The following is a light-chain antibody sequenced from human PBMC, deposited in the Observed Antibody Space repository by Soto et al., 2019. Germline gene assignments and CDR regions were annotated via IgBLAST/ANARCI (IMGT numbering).Light chain of an antibody. V-gene: IGLV4-69*01. CDR2: INYDGTH. Sequence: QSVLTQSPSASASLGASVKLTCTLSSGYSTYAIAWHQQQSEKGPRFLMKINYDGTHSKGDGFFDRFSGSSSGAERRLTISSLQSEDEADYYCQSLGTGIQVFGGGTKLTVL. J-gene: IGLJ3*02. CDR1: SGYSTYA. CDR3: QSLGTGIQV.